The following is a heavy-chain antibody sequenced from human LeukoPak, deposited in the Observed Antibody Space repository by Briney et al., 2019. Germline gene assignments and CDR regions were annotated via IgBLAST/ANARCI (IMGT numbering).Heavy chain of an antibody. J-gene: IGHJ4*02. Sequence: GGSLRLSCAASGFTFSSYPMNWVRQAPGKGLEWVSYISGGSDTIHYADSVKGRFTISRDNAKNSLYLQMNSLRAEDTAVYYCAGNFGRDRYFDPWGQGTLVTVSS. CDR1: GFTFSSYP. CDR3: AGNFGRDRYFDP. V-gene: IGHV3-48*04. D-gene: IGHD2-15*01. CDR2: ISGGSDTI.